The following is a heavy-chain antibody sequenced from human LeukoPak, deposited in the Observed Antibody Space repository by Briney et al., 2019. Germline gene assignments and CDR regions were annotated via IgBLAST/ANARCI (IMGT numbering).Heavy chain of an antibody. CDR3: ASYSMVEMFDY. V-gene: IGHV4-59*01. Sequence: SETLSLTCTVSGGSISSYYWSWIRQPPGKGLEWIGYIYYSGSTNYNPSLKSRVTISVDTSKNQFSLKLSSVTAADTAVYYCASYSMVEMFDYWGQGTLVAVSS. CDR1: GGSISSYY. J-gene: IGHJ4*02. CDR2: IYYSGST. D-gene: IGHD3-10*01.